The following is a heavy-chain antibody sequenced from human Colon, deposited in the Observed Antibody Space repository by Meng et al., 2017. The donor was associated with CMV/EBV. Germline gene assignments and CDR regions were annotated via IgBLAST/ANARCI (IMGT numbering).Heavy chain of an antibody. V-gene: IGHV4-34*01. CDR1: GGSFRRQF. Sequence: QVQLQPWGAGLVRPSGTLSLSCAVYGGSFRRQFWSWIRQPPGKGLEWIGQIDQRGATSYSPSLQSRVTISIDTYQNVLSLRLTSVTAADTAMYYCASHCSNYERLWGFDYWGHGTLVTVSS. CDR3: ASHCSNYERLWGFDY. J-gene: IGHJ4*01. D-gene: IGHD2-8*01. CDR2: IDQRGAT.